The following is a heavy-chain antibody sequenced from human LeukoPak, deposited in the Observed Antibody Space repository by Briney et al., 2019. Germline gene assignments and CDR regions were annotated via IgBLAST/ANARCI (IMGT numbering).Heavy chain of an antibody. Sequence: ASVKVSCKASGYTFTGYYMHWVRQAPGQGLEWMGWINPNSGGTNYAQKFQGRVTMTRDTSISTAYMELSRLRSDDTAVYYCARVGSYYDSSGYYGGYWGQGTLVTVSS. V-gene: IGHV1-2*02. CDR1: GYTFTGYY. D-gene: IGHD3-22*01. CDR3: ARVGSYYDSSGYYGGY. J-gene: IGHJ4*02. CDR2: INPNSGGT.